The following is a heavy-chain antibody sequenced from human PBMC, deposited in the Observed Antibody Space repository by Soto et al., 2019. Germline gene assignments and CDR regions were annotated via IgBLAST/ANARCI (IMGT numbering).Heavy chain of an antibody. Sequence: QVQLVESGGGVVLPGRSLRLSCAASGFTFSSYGMHWVRQAPGKGLEWVAVISYDGSNKYYADSVKGRFTISRDNSKNTLYLQMNSLRAEDTAVYYCAKGGGGGNPADAFDIWGQGTMVTVSS. J-gene: IGHJ3*02. CDR2: ISYDGSNK. D-gene: IGHD2-15*01. CDR3: AKGGGGGNPADAFDI. CDR1: GFTFSSYG. V-gene: IGHV3-30*18.